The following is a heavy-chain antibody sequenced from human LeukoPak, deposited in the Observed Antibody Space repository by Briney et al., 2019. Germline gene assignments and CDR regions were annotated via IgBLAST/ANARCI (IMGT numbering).Heavy chain of an antibody. V-gene: IGHV6-1*01. CDR3: ARSRSSSCDF. CDR2: TYYRSKWYN. Sequence: SQTLSLTCAISGDSVSSDSVAWNWISQSPSRGLEWLGRTYYRSKWYNDYAVSVKSRITINPGTSKTQFSLQLNSVAPEDTAVYFCARSRSSSCDFWGPGTLVTVSP. J-gene: IGHJ4*02. D-gene: IGHD6-6*01. CDR1: GDSVSSDSVA.